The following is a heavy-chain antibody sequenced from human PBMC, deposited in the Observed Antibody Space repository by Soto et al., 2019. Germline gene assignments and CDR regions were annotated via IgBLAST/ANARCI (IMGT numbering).Heavy chain of an antibody. D-gene: IGHD1-1*01. CDR2: IKSNTDGGTA. CDR1: GFTFNNAW. CDR3: ATDLKTGTERGKFDY. J-gene: IGHJ4*02. Sequence: EVQLVESGGGLVNPGGSLRLSCAASGFTFNNAWMSWVRQAPGKGLGWVGRIKSNTDGGTADYAAPVNGRFTVSRDDSKNTVYLQMNSLKTEDTAVYYCATDLKTGTERGKFDYWGQGTLVTVSS. V-gene: IGHV3-15*01.